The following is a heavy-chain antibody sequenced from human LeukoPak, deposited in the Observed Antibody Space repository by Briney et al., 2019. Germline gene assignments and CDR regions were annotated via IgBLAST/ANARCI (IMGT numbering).Heavy chain of an antibody. V-gene: IGHV3-30-3*01. J-gene: IGHJ5*02. Sequence: GRSLRLSCAASGFTFISYALHWVRQAPGRGLEWVALISHDGSNKDYADSVKGRFTISRDNSKNTLYLQMNGLRAEDTAVYYCARPGGYCSGDICYSGWDWFDPWGQGTLVTVSS. CDR1: GFTFISYA. CDR2: ISHDGSNK. CDR3: ARPGGYCSGDICYSGWDWFDP. D-gene: IGHD2-15*01.